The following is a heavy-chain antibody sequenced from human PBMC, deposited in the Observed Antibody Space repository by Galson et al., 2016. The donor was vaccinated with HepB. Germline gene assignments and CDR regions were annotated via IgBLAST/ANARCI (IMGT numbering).Heavy chain of an antibody. D-gene: IGHD3-10*01. J-gene: IGHJ4*02. Sequence: SLRLSCAASGFIFNNYAIHWVRQAPGKGLEWVAVISDDGSNKYYADSVKGRFTISRDNSKNTLYLQMNSLRAEDTAVFYCAKFASGTYYLDSFDYWGQGTLVTVSS. CDR2: ISDDGSNK. V-gene: IGHV3-30-3*02. CDR3: AKFASGTYYLDSFDY. CDR1: GFIFNNYA.